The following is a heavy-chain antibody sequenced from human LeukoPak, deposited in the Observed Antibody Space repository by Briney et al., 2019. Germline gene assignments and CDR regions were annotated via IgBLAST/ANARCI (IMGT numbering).Heavy chain of an antibody. CDR1: GFTFGSYG. CDR3: AKVNYYDSSGYLDY. V-gene: IGHV3-30*18. Sequence: PGGSLRLSCAASGFTFGSYGIHWVRQAPGKGLEWVAVISHDGSNKYYADSVKGRFTISRDNSKNTLYLQMYSLRAEDTAVYYCAKVNYYDSSGYLDYWGQGTLVTVSS. D-gene: IGHD3-22*01. J-gene: IGHJ4*02. CDR2: ISHDGSNK.